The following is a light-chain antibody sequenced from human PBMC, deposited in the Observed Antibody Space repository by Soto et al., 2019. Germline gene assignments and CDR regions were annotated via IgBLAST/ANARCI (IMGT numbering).Light chain of an antibody. CDR3: QQYGRSPFT. J-gene: IGKJ5*01. V-gene: IGKV3-20*01. CDR2: GAS. CDR1: QSVSSNS. Sequence: EIVLTQSPGTLSLSPGERATLSCRASQSVSSNSLAWYQQTPGQAPRLLIYGASSRATGIPDRFSGSGSGTDFTLTISRLEPEDFAVYYCQQYGRSPFTFGQGTDWRL.